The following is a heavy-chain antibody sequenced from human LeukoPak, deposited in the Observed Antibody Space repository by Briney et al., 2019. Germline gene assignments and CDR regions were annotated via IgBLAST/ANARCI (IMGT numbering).Heavy chain of an antibody. CDR3: AKGTVRYYFDY. J-gene: IGHJ4*02. CDR1: GFTFSSYV. CDR2: ILGSGAST. V-gene: IGHV3-23*01. Sequence: GGSLRPSCAASGFTFSSYVMSWVRQAPGKGLEWVSIILGSGASTYYADSVKGRFTISRDNSKNTLYLQMDSLRVEDTAVYYCAKGTVRYYFDYWGQGTLVTVSS. D-gene: IGHD4-11*01.